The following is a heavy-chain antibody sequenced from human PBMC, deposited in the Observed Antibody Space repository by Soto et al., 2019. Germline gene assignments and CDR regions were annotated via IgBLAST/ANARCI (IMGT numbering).Heavy chain of an antibody. CDR3: ARGFDPFEPRREFDY. J-gene: IGHJ4*02. CDR1: GFTFSSYG. CDR2: IWYDGSNK. V-gene: IGHV3-33*01. Sequence: QVQLVESGGGVVQPGRSLRLSCAASGFTFSSYGMHWVRQAPGKGLEWVAVIWYDGSNKYYADSVKGRFTISRDNSKNTLYLKMNSLRAEDTAVYYCARGFDPFEPRREFDYWGQGTLVTVSS. D-gene: IGHD3-10*01.